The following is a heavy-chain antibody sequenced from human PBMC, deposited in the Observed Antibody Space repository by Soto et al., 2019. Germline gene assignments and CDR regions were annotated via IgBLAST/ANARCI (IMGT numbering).Heavy chain of an antibody. CDR3: ARWDYGDYARFDY. CDR1: GYTFTSHD. Sequence: QVQLVQSGAEVKKSGASVKVSCKASGYTFTSHDINWVRQATGQGLEWMGWMNPNSGNTGYAQKFQGSVTMTRNTSISTAYMELSSLRSEDTAVYYCARWDYGDYARFDYWGQGTLVTVSS. V-gene: IGHV1-8*01. J-gene: IGHJ4*02. CDR2: MNPNSGNT. D-gene: IGHD4-17*01.